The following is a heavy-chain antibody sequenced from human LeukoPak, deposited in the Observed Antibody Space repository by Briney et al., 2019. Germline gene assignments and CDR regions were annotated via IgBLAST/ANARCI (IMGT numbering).Heavy chain of an antibody. CDR2: IYYSGST. V-gene: IGHV4-30-4*08. Sequence: SETLSLTCTVSGGSISSGDYYWSWIHHPPGKGLEWIGYIYYSGSTYYNPSLKSRVTISVDTSKNQFSLKLSSVTAADTAVYYCARERPDYGDFDYWGQGTPVTVSS. J-gene: IGHJ4*02. D-gene: IGHD4-17*01. CDR3: ARERPDYGDFDY. CDR1: GGSISSGDYY.